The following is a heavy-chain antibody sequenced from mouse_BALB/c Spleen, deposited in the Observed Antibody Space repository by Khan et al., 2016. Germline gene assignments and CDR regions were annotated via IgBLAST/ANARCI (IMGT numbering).Heavy chain of an antibody. V-gene: IGHV9-3-1*01. CDR2: INTYSGES. CDR1: GYTFTNYG. Sequence: QIQLVQSGPALKKPGTTVSISCKASGYTFTNYGMNWVTRALGKGLKWMGWINTYSGESTYADDFKGRLAFSLETSANTAYLQINNLKNEDTATYFCARYRYYYGSSRYFDVWGAGTTVTVSS. CDR3: ARYRYYYGSSRYFDV. D-gene: IGHD1-1*01. J-gene: IGHJ1*01.